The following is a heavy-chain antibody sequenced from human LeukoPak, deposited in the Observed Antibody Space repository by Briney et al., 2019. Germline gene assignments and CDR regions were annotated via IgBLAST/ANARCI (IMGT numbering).Heavy chain of an antibody. CDR1: GGSISSGGYY. D-gene: IGHD5-18*01. CDR2: IYYSGST. J-gene: IGHJ6*03. CDR3: ARTTEGGYTYDYFYYYYMDV. Sequence: NPSETLSLTCAVSGGSISSGGYYGSWIRQPPGKGLEWIGYIYYSGSTNYNPSLKSRVTISVDTSKNQFSLKLSSVTAADAAVYYCARTTEGGYTYDYFYYYYMDVWGKGTTVTISS. V-gene: IGHV4-61*08.